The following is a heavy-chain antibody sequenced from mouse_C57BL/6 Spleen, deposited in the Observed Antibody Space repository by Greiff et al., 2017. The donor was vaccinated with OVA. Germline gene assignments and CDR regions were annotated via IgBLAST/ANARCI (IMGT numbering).Heavy chain of an antibody. CDR1: GYAFSSSW. V-gene: IGHV1-82*01. J-gene: IGHJ2*01. CDR3: ARGVGSSYEDY. CDR2: IYPGDGDT. D-gene: IGHD1-1*01. Sequence: QDQLQQSGPELVKPGASVKISCKASGYAFSSSWMNWVKQRPGKGLEWIGRIYPGDGDTNYNGKFKGKATLTADKSSSTAYMQLSSLTSEDSAVYFCARGVGSSYEDYWGQGTTLTVSS.